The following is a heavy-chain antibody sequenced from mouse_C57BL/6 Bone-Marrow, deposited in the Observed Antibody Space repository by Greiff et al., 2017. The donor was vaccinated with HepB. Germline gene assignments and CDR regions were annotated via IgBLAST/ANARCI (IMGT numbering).Heavy chain of an antibody. D-gene: IGHD2-4*01. J-gene: IGHJ3*01. CDR1: GFSFNTYA. CDR3: VRQGYDYGSY. Sequence: EVKLMESGGGLVQPKGSLKLSCAASGFSFNTYAMNWVRQAPGKGLEWVARIRSKSNNYATYYADSVKDRFTISRDDSKSMLYLQMNNLKTEDTAIYYCVRQGYDYGSYWGQGTLVTVSA. CDR2: IRSKSNNYAT. V-gene: IGHV10-1*01.